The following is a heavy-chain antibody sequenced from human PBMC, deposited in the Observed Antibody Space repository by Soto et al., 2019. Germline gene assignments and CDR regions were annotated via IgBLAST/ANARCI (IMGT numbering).Heavy chain of an antibody. J-gene: IGHJ4*02. CDR2: IIPIFGTA. CDR1: GGTFSSYA. Sequence: ASVKVSCKASGGTFSSYAISWVRQAPGQGLEWMGGIIPIFGTANYAQKFQGRVTITADESTSTAYMELSSLRSEDTAVYYCARADCSSTSCYAIDYWGQGILVTVSS. V-gene: IGHV1-69*13. D-gene: IGHD2-2*01. CDR3: ARADCSSTSCYAIDY.